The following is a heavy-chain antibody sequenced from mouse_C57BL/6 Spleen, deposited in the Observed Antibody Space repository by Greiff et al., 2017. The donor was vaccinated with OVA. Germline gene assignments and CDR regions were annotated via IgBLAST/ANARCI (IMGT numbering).Heavy chain of an antibody. CDR2: IWTGGGT. CDR3: ARTPYGNYVGYFDV. J-gene: IGHJ1*03. CDR1: GFSLTSYA. Sequence: VQLQESGPGLVAPSQSLSITCTVSGFSLTSYAISWVRQPPGKGLEWLGVIWTGGGTNYNSALKSRLSISKDNSKSQVFLKMNSLQTDDTARYYCARTPYGNYVGYFDVWGTGTTVTVSS. D-gene: IGHD2-1*01. V-gene: IGHV2-9-1*01.